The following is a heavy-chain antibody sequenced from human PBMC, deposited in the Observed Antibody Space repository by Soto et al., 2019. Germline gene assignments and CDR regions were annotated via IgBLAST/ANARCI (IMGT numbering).Heavy chain of an antibody. CDR2: ISAHNGNT. D-gene: IGHD1-1*01. Sequence: QVHLVQSGAEVKKPGASVKVSCKASGYTFTSYGITWVRQAPGQGLEWMGWISAHNGNTDYAQKLQGRVIVTRDTSTSPDYMELRSLISDDTAVYYWARGRYGDYWGQGALVTVSS. J-gene: IGHJ4*02. V-gene: IGHV1-18*01. CDR3: ARGRYGDY. CDR1: GYTFTSYG.